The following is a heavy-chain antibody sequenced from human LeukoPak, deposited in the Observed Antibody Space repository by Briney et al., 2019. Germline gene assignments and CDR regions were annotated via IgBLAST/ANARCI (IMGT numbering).Heavy chain of an antibody. Sequence: GGSLRLSCAASGFTFNYAWMSWVRQVPGKGLEWVGQTVSEIDGGTTDYAAPVKGRFTISRDDSKSTLYLQMNSLKIEDTAVYYCTTDEDWNYARKDVWGQGATVIISS. CDR2: TVSEIDGGTT. CDR1: GFTFNYAW. D-gene: IGHD1-7*01. V-gene: IGHV3-15*04. CDR3: TTDEDWNYARKDV. J-gene: IGHJ6*02.